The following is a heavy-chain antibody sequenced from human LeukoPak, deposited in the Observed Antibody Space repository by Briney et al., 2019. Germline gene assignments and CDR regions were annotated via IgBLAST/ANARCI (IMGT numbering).Heavy chain of an antibody. CDR2: MNPNSGNT. CDR1: GYTFTSYD. J-gene: IGHJ5*02. Sequence: ASVTVSCKASGYTFTSYDINWVRQATGQGLEWMGWMNPNSGNTVYAQKFQGRVTMTRNTSVSTAYMELSSLRSEDTAVYYCARINYDYVWGSYRSPTSHNWFDPWGQGTLVTVSS. CDR3: ARINYDYVWGSYRSPTSHNWFDP. V-gene: IGHV1-8*01. D-gene: IGHD3-16*02.